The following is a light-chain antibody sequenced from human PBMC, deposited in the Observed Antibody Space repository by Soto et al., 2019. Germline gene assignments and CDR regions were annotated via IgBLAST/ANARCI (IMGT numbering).Light chain of an antibody. V-gene: IGLV6-57*04. J-gene: IGLJ3*02. CDR2: EDD. CDR3: SSYTSSSTLV. Sequence: NFMLTQPHSVSESPGKTVTISCTRSSGTIGSNYVQWFQQRPDSAPTTLIFEDDQRASGVPDRFSGSIDSSSNSASLTISGLQTEDEADYYCSSYTSSSTLVFGGGTKLTVL. CDR1: SGTIGSNY.